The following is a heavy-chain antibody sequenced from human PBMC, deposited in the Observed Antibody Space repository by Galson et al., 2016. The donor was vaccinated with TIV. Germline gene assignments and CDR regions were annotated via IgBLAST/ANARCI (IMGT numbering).Heavy chain of an antibody. CDR3: ARAMAAVDSY. J-gene: IGHJ4*02. CDR1: GFTLGKYW. Sequence: SLRLSCAASGFTLGKYWINWVRQAPGKGLEWVANINEDGSNKYYVESVKGRFTISRDDAENSVYLQMNGLRAEDTSKYYCARAMAAVDSYWAQGTLVTVSS. V-gene: IGHV3-7*01. CDR2: INEDGSNK. D-gene: IGHD6-13*01.